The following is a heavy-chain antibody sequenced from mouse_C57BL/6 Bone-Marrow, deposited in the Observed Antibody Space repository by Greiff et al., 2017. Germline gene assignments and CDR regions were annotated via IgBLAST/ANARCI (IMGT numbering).Heavy chain of an antibody. V-gene: IGHV14-4*01. CDR2: IDPENGDT. CDR3: TIYGSISFDN. J-gene: IGHJ2*01. D-gene: IGHD1-1*01. Sequence: EVKVVESGAELVRPGASVKLSCTASGFNIKDDYMHWVKQRPEQGLEWIGWIDPENGDTEYASQFQGKATITADTSSNTAYLQRSSLTSEDTSVYYCTIYGSISFDNCGEGTTLTVSS. CDR1: GFNIKDDY.